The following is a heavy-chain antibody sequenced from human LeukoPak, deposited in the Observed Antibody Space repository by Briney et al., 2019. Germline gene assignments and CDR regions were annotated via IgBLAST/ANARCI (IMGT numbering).Heavy chain of an antibody. J-gene: IGHJ4*02. D-gene: IGHD3-10*01. V-gene: IGHV3-73*01. CDR1: GLTFSGSA. CDR2: IRNKANSYAT. CDR3: ARHAASGGSGVDY. Sequence: GGSLRLSCAASGLTFSGSAMHWVRQTSGKGLEWVGRIRNKANSYATAYAASGKGRFTISRDDSKNTAYLQMNSLKSEDTAVYYCARHAASGGSGVDYWDQGTLVTVSS.